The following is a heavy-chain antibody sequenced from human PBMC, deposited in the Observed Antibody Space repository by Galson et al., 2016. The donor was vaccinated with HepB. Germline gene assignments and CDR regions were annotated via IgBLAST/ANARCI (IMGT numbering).Heavy chain of an antibody. V-gene: IGHV6-1*01. Sequence: CAISGDSVSNNSAAWNWIRQSPSRGLEWLGRTYFRSKWYHDYAVFVKSRVIINPDTSKNQFSLQLNSVTPEDTAVYYCARCSRWSCGFWGQGTLVTVSS. CDR2: TYFRSKWYH. CDR1: GDSVSNNSAA. CDR3: ARCSRWSCGF. D-gene: IGHD6-19*01. J-gene: IGHJ4*02.